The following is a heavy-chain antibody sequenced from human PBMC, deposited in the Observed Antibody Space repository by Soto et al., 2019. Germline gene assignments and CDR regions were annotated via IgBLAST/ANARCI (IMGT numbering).Heavy chain of an antibody. CDR2: FYSGGST. CDR3: ERGLWNYAS. V-gene: IGHV3-53*01. D-gene: IGHD1-7*01. CDR1: GFTVSSNY. Sequence: PGGSLRLSCAASGFTVSSNYMNWVRQAPGKGLEWVSVFYSGGSTYYADSVKGRFTMSRDISKNILYLQMNSLRGEDTAVYYCERGLWNYASWGPGTLVTVSS. J-gene: IGHJ5*02.